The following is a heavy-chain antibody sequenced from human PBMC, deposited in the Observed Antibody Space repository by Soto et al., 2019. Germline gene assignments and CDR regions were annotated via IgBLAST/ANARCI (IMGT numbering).Heavy chain of an antibody. CDR3: AKVKSLAGQE. J-gene: IGHJ4*02. D-gene: IGHD6-6*01. CDR1: GFTFSSYW. CDR2: IKQDGSDK. Sequence: EVQLVESGGGLVQPGGSLRLSCAASGFTFSSYWMSWVRQARGKGLEWVANIKQDGSDKYYVDSVKGRFTISRDNAKNSLYLQMNSLTAEDTAIYYCAKVKSLAGQEWGQGTLVTVSS. V-gene: IGHV3-7*05.